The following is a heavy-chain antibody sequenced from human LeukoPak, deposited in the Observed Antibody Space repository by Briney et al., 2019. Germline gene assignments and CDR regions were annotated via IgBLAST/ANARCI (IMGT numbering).Heavy chain of an antibody. D-gene: IGHD2-8*01. CDR2: IYSGGST. V-gene: IGHV3-66*01. Sequence: GGSLRLSCAASGFTFSSYAMSWVRQAPGKGLEWVSVIYSGGSTYYADSVKGRFTISRDNSKNSLYLQMNSLRAEDTAVYYCARYATPGYFDYWGQGTLVTVSS. CDR3: ARYATPGYFDY. J-gene: IGHJ4*02. CDR1: GFTFSSYA.